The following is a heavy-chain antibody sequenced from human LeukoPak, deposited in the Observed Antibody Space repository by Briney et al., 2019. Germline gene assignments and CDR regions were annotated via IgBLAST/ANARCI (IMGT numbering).Heavy chain of an antibody. D-gene: IGHD6-6*01. CDR2: IYPGDSDT. J-gene: IGHJ5*02. CDR1: GYSFANYW. V-gene: IGHV5-51*01. CDR3: ARREEYSTGPGRSDP. Sequence: GESLKISCKGSGYSFANYWIGWVRQLPGKGLEWMGIIYPGDSDTRYSPSFQGQVTMSADKSTSTAYLQWSSLRASDTAMYYCARREEYSTGPGRSDPWGQGTLVTVSS.